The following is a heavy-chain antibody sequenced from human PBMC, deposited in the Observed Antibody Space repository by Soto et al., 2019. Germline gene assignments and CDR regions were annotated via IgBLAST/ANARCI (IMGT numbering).Heavy chain of an antibody. Sequence: SLRLSCAASGFTFSRHAMHWVRQAPGKGLEYVSAISSDGGSTYYGNSVKGRFTISRDNSKNTLYLQMGSLRAEDMAVYYCARGGSSSWYMDFDYWGQGTQVTV. CDR1: GFTFSRHA. D-gene: IGHD6-13*01. J-gene: IGHJ4*02. CDR2: ISSDGGST. V-gene: IGHV3-64*01. CDR3: ARGGSSSWYMDFDY.